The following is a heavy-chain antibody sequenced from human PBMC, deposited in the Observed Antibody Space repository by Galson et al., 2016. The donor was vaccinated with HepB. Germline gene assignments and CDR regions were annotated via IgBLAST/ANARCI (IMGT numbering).Heavy chain of an antibody. CDR3: AKRSIAAAGPHYYYMDV. CDR1: GFTFSSYG. CDR2: ISYDGSNK. V-gene: IGHV3-30*18. D-gene: IGHD6-13*01. Sequence: GFTFSSYGMHWVRQAPGKGLEWVAVISYDGSNKYYADSVKGRFTISRDNSKNTLYLQMNSLRAEDTAVYYCAKRSIAAAGPHYYYMDVWGKGTTVTVSS. J-gene: IGHJ6*03.